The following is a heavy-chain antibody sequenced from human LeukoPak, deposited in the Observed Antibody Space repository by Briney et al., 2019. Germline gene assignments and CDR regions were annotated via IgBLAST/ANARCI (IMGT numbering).Heavy chain of an antibody. Sequence: GGSLRLSCAASGFTFSSYAMSWVRQAPGKGLEWVSAVSGSGGSTYYADSVKGRFTISRDNSKNTLYLQMNSLRAEDTAVYYCAKDFRAASSLWFGELLYYYYGMVVWGQGTTVTVSS. D-gene: IGHD3-10*01. J-gene: IGHJ6*02. CDR1: GFTFSSYA. CDR3: AKDFRAASSLWFGELLYYYYGMVV. V-gene: IGHV3-23*01. CDR2: VSGSGGST.